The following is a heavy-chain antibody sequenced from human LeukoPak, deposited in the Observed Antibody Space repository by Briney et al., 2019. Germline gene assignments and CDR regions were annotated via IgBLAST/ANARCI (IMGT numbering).Heavy chain of an antibody. CDR1: GVSFSGYY. J-gene: IGHJ6*02. D-gene: IGHD2-15*01. Sequence: PSETLSLTCAVYGVSFSGYYWSWIRQPPGKGLEWIGEINHSGSTNYNPSLKSRVTISVDTSKNQFSLKLSSVTAADTAVYYCAREGSGYCSGGSCYRIKHPYGMDVWGQGTTVTVSS. V-gene: IGHV4-34*01. CDR2: INHSGST. CDR3: AREGSGYCSGGSCYRIKHPYGMDV.